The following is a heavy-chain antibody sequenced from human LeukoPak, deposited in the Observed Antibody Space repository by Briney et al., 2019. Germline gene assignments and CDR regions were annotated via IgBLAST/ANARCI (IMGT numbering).Heavy chain of an antibody. CDR1: GGSISSSSYY. CDR2: IYYSGST. Sequence: PSETLSLTCTVSGGSISSSSYYWGWIRQPPGEGPEWIGSIYYSGSTYYNPSLKSRVTISVDTSKNRFSLKLSSVTAADTAVYYCARPQDGGGPQTEKYFDYWGQGTLVTVSS. V-gene: IGHV4-39*01. D-gene: IGHD2-15*01. J-gene: IGHJ4*02. CDR3: ARPQDGGGPQTEKYFDY.